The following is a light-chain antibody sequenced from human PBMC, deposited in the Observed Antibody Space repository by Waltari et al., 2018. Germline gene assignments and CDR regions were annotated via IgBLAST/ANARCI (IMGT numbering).Light chain of an antibody. V-gene: IGKV1-33*01. CDR3: KQYDNLLFT. J-gene: IGKJ3*01. CDR1: QDISNY. Sequence: DIQMTQSPASMSASVGDRVTITCQASQDISNYLNWYQQKPGKAPKLLIYEASNLETGVPSRFSGSGSGTDFTFTISRLQPEDIATYYCKQYDNLLFTFGPGTKVDIK. CDR2: EAS.